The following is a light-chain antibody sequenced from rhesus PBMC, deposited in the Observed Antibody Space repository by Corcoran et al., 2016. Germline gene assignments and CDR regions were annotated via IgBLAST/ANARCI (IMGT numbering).Light chain of an antibody. V-gene: IGKV2-60*01. Sequence: DIVMTQTPLSLPVTLGEPASISFRSSQSLSSSNGYNYLNWYLQKPGQSPQLLFSYGSNRAAGVPDRFMGSGSGTDFKLKINRVEAKNIGVYYCMQALQTPLAFDGGTKVELE. CDR2: YGS. J-gene: IGKJ4*01. CDR1: QSLSSSNGYNY. CDR3: MQALQTPLA.